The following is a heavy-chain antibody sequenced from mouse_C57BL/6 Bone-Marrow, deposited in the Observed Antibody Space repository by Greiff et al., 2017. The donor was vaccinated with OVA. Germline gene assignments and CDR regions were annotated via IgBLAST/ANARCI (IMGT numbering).Heavy chain of an antibody. V-gene: IGHV5-17*01. J-gene: IGHJ4*01. Sequence: EVHLVESGGGFVKPGGSLKLSCAASGFTFSDYGMHWVRQAPEKGLEWVAYISSGSSTIYYADTVKGRFTISRDNAKNTLFLQMTSLRSEDTAMYYGARGQLRPAYYAMDYWGQGTSVTVSS. CDR1: GFTFSDYG. CDR3: ARGQLRPAYYAMDY. D-gene: IGHD3-2*02. CDR2: ISSGSSTI.